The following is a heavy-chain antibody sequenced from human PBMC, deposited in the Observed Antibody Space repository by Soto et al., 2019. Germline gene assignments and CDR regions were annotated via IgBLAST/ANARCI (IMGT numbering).Heavy chain of an antibody. J-gene: IGHJ4*02. V-gene: IGHV4-34*01. CDR3: ARHGSGFDY. CDR1: GGSFSGYY. Sequence: SETLSLTCAVYGGSFSGYYWSWIRQPPGKGLEWIGSIYYSGSTYYNPSLKSRVTISVDTSKNQFSLKLSSVTAADTAVYYCARHGSGFDYWGQGTLVTVSS. CDR2: IYYSGST. D-gene: IGHD3-10*01.